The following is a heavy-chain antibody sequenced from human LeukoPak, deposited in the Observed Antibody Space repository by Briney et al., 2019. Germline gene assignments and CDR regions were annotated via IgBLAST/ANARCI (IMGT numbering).Heavy chain of an antibody. CDR2: IRSKANSYAT. J-gene: IGHJ6*03. CDR1: GFTFSGSA. Sequence: GGSLTLSCAASGFTFSGSAMHWVRQASGKGLEWVGRIRSKANSYATAYAASVKGRFTVSRDDSKNTAYLQMNSLKTEDTAVYYCTSPKGYCSSTSCRRQDYYYYMDVWGKGTTVTVSS. CDR3: TSPKGYCSSTSCRRQDYYYYMDV. D-gene: IGHD2-2*01. V-gene: IGHV3-73*01.